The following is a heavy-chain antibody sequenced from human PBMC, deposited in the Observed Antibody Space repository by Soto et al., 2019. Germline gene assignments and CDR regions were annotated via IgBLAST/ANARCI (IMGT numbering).Heavy chain of an antibody. V-gene: IGHV3-74*01. CDR3: ARDPAPAAGKRSDAFDI. Sequence: GGSLRLSCAASGFTFSSYWMHWVRQAPGKGLVWVSRINSDGSSTSYADSVKGRFTISRDNAKNTLYLQMNSLRAEDTAVYYCARDPAPAAGKRSDAFDIWGQGTMVTVSS. CDR1: GFTFSSYW. CDR2: INSDGSST. D-gene: IGHD6-13*01. J-gene: IGHJ3*02.